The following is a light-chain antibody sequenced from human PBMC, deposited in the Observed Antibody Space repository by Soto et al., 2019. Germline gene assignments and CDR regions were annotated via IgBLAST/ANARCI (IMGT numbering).Light chain of an antibody. Sequence: QSVLTQSPSASGTPGQRVTISCSGSFSNIGSNTVNWYEQLPGTAPKLLIYSNNKRPSGVPDRNSGTKSGTSATLAIRGLKSDDEADYYCAAWDDSLNGVVFGGGTKLTVL. J-gene: IGLJ2*01. V-gene: IGLV1-44*01. CDR1: FSNIGSNT. CDR3: AAWDDSLNGVV. CDR2: SNN.